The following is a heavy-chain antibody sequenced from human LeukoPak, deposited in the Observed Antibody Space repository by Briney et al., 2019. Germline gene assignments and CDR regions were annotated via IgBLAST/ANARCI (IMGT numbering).Heavy chain of an antibody. CDR3: ARDLAYYYGSGSGAFDI. D-gene: IGHD3-10*01. CDR2: IYYSGST. Sequence: SETLSLTCTVSGGSISSSSYYWGWIRQPPGKGLEWIGSIYYSGSTYYNPSLKSRVTISVDTSKNQFSLKLSSVTAADTAVYYCARDLAYYYGSGSGAFDIWGLGTMVTVSS. J-gene: IGHJ3*02. V-gene: IGHV4-39*07. CDR1: GGSISSSSYY.